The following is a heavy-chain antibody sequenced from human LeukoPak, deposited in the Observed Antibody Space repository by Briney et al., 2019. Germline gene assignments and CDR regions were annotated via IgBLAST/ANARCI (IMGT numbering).Heavy chain of an antibody. J-gene: IGHJ6*03. CDR1: GGSISSYY. CDR3: ARGRAKESYEAYYYYMDV. V-gene: IGHV4-4*07. D-gene: IGHD1-26*01. Sequence: SETLSLTCTVSGGSISSYYWSWIRQPAGKGLEWIGRIYTSGSTNYNPSLKSRVTISVDTSKNQFSLKLSSVTAADTAVYYCARGRAKESYEAYYYYMDVWGKGTTVTVSS. CDR2: IYTSGST.